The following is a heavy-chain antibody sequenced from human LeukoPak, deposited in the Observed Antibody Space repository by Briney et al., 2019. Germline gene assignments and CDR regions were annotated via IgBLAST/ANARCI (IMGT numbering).Heavy chain of an antibody. J-gene: IGHJ4*02. CDR3: ARQTSSSSRVDF. V-gene: IGHV5-51*01. CDR1: GYMFSNYW. D-gene: IGHD6-6*01. CDR2: IYPGDSDT. Sequence: GEPLQISCKGSGYMFSNYWIGWVRQMPGKSLEWMGTIYPGDSDTTYSPSLQGQVTISADKSISTAYLQWNSLKASDTAMYFCARQTSSSSRVDFWGQGTLVTVSS.